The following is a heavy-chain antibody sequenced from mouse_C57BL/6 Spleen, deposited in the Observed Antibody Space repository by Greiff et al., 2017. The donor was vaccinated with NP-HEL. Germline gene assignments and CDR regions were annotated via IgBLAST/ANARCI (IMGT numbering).Heavy chain of an antibody. CDR1: GYAFSSSW. CDR3: VRENGNYGSFDY. CDR2: IYPGDGDT. J-gene: IGHJ2*01. V-gene: IGHV1-82*01. D-gene: IGHD2-1*01. Sequence: QVQLQQSGPELVKPGASVKISCKASGYAFSSSWMNWVKQRPGKGLEWIGRIYPGDGDTNYNGKFKGKATLTADKSSSTAYMQLSSLTSEDSAVYFCVRENGNYGSFDYWGQGTTLTVSS.